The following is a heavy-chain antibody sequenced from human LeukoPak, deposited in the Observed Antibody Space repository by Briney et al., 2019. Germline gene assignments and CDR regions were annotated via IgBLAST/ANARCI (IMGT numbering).Heavy chain of an antibody. D-gene: IGHD2-8*01. V-gene: IGHV1-69*06. Sequence: SVKDSCKVSGGTFSSYAFSCVRQAPGQGLEWMGRIIPIFGTANYAQKFQGRVTITADKSTSTAYMELSSLRSEDTAVYYCARDWSRGYCSNGVCYALMGFDYWGQGTLVTVSS. CDR1: GGTFSSYA. J-gene: IGHJ4*02. CDR3: ARDWSRGYCSNGVCYALMGFDY. CDR2: IIPIFGTA.